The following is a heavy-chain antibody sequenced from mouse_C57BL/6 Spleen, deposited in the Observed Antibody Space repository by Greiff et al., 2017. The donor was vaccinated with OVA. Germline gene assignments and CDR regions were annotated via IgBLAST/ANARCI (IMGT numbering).Heavy chain of an antibody. J-gene: IGHJ1*03. CDR1: GYSITSGYY. CDR2: ISYDGSN. CDR3: ASPYGNYGWYFDV. D-gene: IGHD2-1*01. V-gene: IGHV3-6*01. Sequence: EVKLVESGPGLVKPSQSLSLTCSVTGYSITSGYYWNWIRQFPRNKLELMGYISYDGSNNSNPSLQNRISITRDTSKNQFFRMLNSVTAEDTAKYYCASPYGNYGWYFDVWGTGTTVTVSS.